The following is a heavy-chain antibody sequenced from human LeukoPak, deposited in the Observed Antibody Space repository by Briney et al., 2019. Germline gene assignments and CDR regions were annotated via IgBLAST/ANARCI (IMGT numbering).Heavy chain of an antibody. V-gene: IGHV3-33*01. CDR2: IWYDGSNK. J-gene: IGHJ4*02. CDR3: ARGTSRIAAAGYIDY. Sequence: YPGGSLRLSCAASGFIFSSYGMHWVRQAPGKGLEWVADIWYDGSNKYHVDSVKGRFTISRDNTKNTLYLQMNSLRAEDTAVYYCARGTSRIAAAGYIDYWGQGTLVTVSS. D-gene: IGHD6-13*01. CDR1: GFIFSSYG.